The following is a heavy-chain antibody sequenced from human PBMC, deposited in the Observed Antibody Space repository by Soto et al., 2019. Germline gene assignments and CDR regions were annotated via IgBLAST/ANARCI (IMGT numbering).Heavy chain of an antibody. Sequence: SETLSLTCAVYGGSFSGYYWSWIRQPPGKGLEWIGEINHSGSTNYNPSLKSRVTISVDTSKNQFSLKLSSVTAADTAVYYCARGREVFYCSSTSCYGTLDYWGQGTLVTVSS. CDR1: GGSFSGYY. V-gene: IGHV4-34*01. CDR2: INHSGST. J-gene: IGHJ4*02. CDR3: ARGREVFYCSSTSCYGTLDY. D-gene: IGHD2-2*01.